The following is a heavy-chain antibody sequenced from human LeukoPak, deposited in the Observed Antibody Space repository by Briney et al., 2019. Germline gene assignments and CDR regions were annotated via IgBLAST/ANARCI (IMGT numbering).Heavy chain of an antibody. Sequence: GGSLRLSCAASGSTFSTYAMSWVRQAPRKGLEWVSGIRGSGGSTYYADSVKGRFTISRDNSKNTLYLQMNSLRAEDTAVYYCAKDRYSSSWNVAIDSWGQGTLVTVSS. CDR1: GSTFSTYA. V-gene: IGHV3-23*01. J-gene: IGHJ4*02. CDR3: AKDRYSSSWNVAIDS. D-gene: IGHD6-13*01. CDR2: IRGSGGST.